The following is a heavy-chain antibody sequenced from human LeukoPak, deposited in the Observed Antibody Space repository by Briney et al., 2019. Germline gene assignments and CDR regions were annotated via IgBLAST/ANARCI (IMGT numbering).Heavy chain of an antibody. V-gene: IGHV4-30-4*08. CDR2: IYYSGST. J-gene: IGHJ6*03. CDR1: GGSISSYY. CDR3: ARGCLGPLYYYYMDV. D-gene: IGHD5/OR15-5a*01. Sequence: SETLSLTCTVSGGSISSYYWSWIRQPPGKGLEWIGYIYYSGSTYYNPSLKSRVTISVDTSKNQFSLKLSSVTAADTAVYYCARGCLGPLYYYYMDVWGKGTTVTVSS.